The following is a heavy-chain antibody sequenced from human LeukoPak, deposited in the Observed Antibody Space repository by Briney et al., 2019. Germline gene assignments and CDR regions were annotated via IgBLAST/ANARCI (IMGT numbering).Heavy chain of an antibody. Sequence: GASVKVSCKASGYTFTGYYMHWVRQAPGQGLEWMGWINPNSGGTIYAQKFQGRVTMTEDTSTDTAYMELSSLRSEDTAVYYCATDSREGATDAEFGYWGQGTLVTVSS. V-gene: IGHV1-2*02. CDR3: ATDSREGATDAEFGY. CDR1: GYTFTGYY. J-gene: IGHJ4*02. CDR2: INPNSGGT. D-gene: IGHD1-26*01.